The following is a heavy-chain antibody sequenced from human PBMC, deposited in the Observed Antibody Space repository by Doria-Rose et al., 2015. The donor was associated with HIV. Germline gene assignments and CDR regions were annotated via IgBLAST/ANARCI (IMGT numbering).Heavy chain of an antibody. CDR2: TFSDDER. CDR1: GVSLSSPGMG. D-gene: IGHD6-13*01. V-gene: IGHV2-26*01. Sequence: QVTLKESGPVLVKPTETLTLTCTVSGVSLSSPGMGVSWIRQPPGKALEWLANTFSDDERSYKTSLKSRLTISRGTSKNQVVLTMTDMDPMDTATYYCARIKSSRWYHKYYFDFWGQGTLVIVSA. CDR3: ARIKSSRWYHKYYFDF. J-gene: IGHJ4*02.